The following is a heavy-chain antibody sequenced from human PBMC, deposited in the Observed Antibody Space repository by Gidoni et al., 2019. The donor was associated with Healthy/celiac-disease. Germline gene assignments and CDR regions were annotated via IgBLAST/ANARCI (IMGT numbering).Heavy chain of an antibody. CDR1: GYTFTSYD. J-gene: IGHJ6*03. D-gene: IGHD2-21*01. CDR2: MNPNRGNT. Sequence: QVQLVQSGAEVKQPGALVKVSCKASGYTFTSYDINWVRQATGKGLEWIGWMNPNRGNTGYAQKCRGRVTMTRNTYISTAYMGLSGMRAEDTAVYYCARGIWILGDCGMDVWGKGTTVTVSS. CDR3: ARGIWILGDCGMDV. V-gene: IGHV1-8*01.